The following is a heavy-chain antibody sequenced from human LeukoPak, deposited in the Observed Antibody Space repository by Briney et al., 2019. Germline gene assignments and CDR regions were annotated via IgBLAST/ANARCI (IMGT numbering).Heavy chain of an antibody. J-gene: IGHJ4*02. D-gene: IGHD2-15*01. Sequence: SETLSLTCTVSGDSIGSFYWSWIRQPPGKGLEWIGNIYYSGNTNYNPSLKSRVTISVDTSKNQFSLKLTSVTAADTAIYYCARPARYCSGGSCWDSWGQGTLVTVSS. CDR2: IYYSGNT. V-gene: IGHV4-59*01. CDR3: ARPARYCSGGSCWDS. CDR1: GDSIGSFY.